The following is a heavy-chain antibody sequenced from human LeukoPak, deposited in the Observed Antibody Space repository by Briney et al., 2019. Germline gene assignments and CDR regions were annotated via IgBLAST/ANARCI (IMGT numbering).Heavy chain of an antibody. D-gene: IGHD2-2*01. CDR1: GYTFTSYD. CDR3: ATYCSSANCYIWGYYFDY. Sequence: GASVKVSCKASGYTFTSYDINWVRQATGQGLEWMGWMNPNSGNTGYAQKFQGRVTMTRNTSISTAYMELSSLRSEDTAMYYCATYCSSANCYIWGYYFDYWGQGTLVTVSS. CDR2: MNPNSGNT. J-gene: IGHJ4*02. V-gene: IGHV1-8*01.